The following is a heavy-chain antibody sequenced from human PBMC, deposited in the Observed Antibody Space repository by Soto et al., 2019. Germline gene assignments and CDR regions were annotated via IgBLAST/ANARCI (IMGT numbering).Heavy chain of an antibody. Sequence: SETLSLTYTVSGAPVSSETHFWTWIRQPPGKGLEWIGYMYYSGITNSNPALKSRVTLSVDRSRNQFSLSLNSVTAADTAVYYCAREDMSGTYYFDYWGPGTQVTVSS. D-gene: IGHD1-26*01. J-gene: IGHJ4*02. V-gene: IGHV4-61*01. CDR2: MYYSGIT. CDR3: AREDMSGTYYFDY. CDR1: GAPVSSETHF.